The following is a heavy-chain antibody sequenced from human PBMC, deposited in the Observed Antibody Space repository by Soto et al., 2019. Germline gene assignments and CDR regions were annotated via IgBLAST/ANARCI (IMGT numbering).Heavy chain of an antibody. CDR3: ARAKYYDFWSGYQENYYYYGMDV. CDR1: GYTFTSYG. J-gene: IGHJ6*02. D-gene: IGHD3-3*01. V-gene: IGHV1-18*04. CDR2: ISAYNGNT. Sequence: ASVKVSCKASGYTFTSYGISWVRQAPGQGLEWMGWISAYNGNTNYAQKLQGRVTMTTGTSTSTAYMQLRSLRSDDTAVYYCARAKYYDFWSGYQENYYYYGMDVWGRGTTVTVSS.